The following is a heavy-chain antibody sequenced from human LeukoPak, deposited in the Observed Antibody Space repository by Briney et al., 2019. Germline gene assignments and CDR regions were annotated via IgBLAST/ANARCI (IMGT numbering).Heavy chain of an antibody. D-gene: IGHD2-15*01. CDR3: AKTGYCSGGSCPFDY. CDR2: ISSSSTYI. V-gene: IGHV3-21*04. J-gene: IGHJ4*02. Sequence: GGSPRLSCAAPGFTFCSYSGNWGRHAPGKGLEGVSSISSSSTYINYVDSVKGRFTISRDNSKNTLYLQMNSLRAEDTAVYYYAKTGYCSGGSCPFDYWGQGTLVTVSS. CDR1: GFTFCSYS.